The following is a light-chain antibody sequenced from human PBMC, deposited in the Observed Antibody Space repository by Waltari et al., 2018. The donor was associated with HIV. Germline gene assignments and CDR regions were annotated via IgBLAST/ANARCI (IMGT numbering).Light chain of an antibody. J-gene: IGLJ2*01. V-gene: IGLV2-14*03. CDR3: SSYTSSSTKV. Sequence: SVLTPASVGAGSPGSSTTTSRTGTSSDCGGYYYSSWYQQHPGKAPKLMIYDVSNRPSGLSNRFSGSKSGNTASLTISWLQAEDEADYYCSSYTSSSTKVFGGGTKLTVL. CDR1: SSDCGGYYY. CDR2: DVS.